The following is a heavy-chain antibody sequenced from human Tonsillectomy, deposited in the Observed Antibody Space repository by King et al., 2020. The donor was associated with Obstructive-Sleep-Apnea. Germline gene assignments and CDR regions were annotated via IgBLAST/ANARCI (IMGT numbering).Heavy chain of an antibody. J-gene: IGHJ4*02. D-gene: IGHD3-10*01. CDR2: IYHSGLT. V-gene: IGHV4-30-4*01. CDR3: ARWRGGSGNIDY. CDR1: GGSINSGDYY. Sequence: VQLQESGPGLVKPSQTLSLTCTVSGGSINSGDYYWTWIRQPPGKGLEWVGFIYHSGLTYFKPSLRSRVTVSIDTSRNQFSFNLNSVAAADTAVYFCARWRGGSGNIDYWGQGILVTVSS.